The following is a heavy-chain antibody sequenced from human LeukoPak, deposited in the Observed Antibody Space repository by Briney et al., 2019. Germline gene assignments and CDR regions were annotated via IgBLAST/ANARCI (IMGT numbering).Heavy chain of an antibody. CDR1: GFTFSSYS. CDR3: ARDGHTAMDRFDY. D-gene: IGHD5-18*01. Sequence: PGGSLRLSCAASGFTFSSYSMNWVRQAPGKGLEWVSSISSSSSYIYYADSVKGRFTISRDNAKNSLYLQMNSLRAEDTAVYYCARDGHTAMDRFDYWGQGTLVTVSS. CDR2: ISSSSSYI. V-gene: IGHV3-21*01. J-gene: IGHJ4*02.